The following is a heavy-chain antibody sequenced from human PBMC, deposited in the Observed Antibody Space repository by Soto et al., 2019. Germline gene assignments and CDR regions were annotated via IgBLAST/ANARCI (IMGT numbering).Heavy chain of an antibody. CDR3: ASRVRIDAFDI. D-gene: IGHD1-1*01. CDR2: ISYSGST. V-gene: IGHV4-59*08. J-gene: IGHJ3*02. Sequence: QVQLQESGPGLVKPSETLSLTCTVSSGSISRYYWTWIRQPPGKGLEWIGYISYSGSTNYNPSLKSRVTISADTSKHQFSRKLSSVTAADTAVYYCASRVRIDAFDIWGQGTMVTVSS. CDR1: SGSISRYY.